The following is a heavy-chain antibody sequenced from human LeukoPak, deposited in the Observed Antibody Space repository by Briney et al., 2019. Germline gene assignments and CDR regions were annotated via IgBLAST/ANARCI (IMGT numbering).Heavy chain of an antibody. Sequence: PSETLSLTCAVYGGSFSGYYWSWIRQPPGKGLEWIGEINHSGSTNYNPSLKSRVTISVDTSKNQFSLKLSSVTAADTAVYYWARVDSIAVAGGFDYWGQGTLVTVSS. CDR1: GGSFSGYY. D-gene: IGHD6-19*01. CDR2: INHSGST. J-gene: IGHJ4*02. CDR3: ARVDSIAVAGGFDY. V-gene: IGHV4-34*01.